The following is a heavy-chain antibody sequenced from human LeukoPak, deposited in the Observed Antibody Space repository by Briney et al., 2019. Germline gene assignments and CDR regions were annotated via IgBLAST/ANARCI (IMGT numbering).Heavy chain of an antibody. CDR2: INTDGSST. V-gene: IGHV3-74*01. J-gene: IGHJ4*02. D-gene: IGHD3-3*01. Sequence: GGSLRLSCAASGFTFSSYWMHWVRQAPGKGLVWVSRINTDGSSTSYADSVKGRFTISRDNAKNTLYLQMNSLRAEDTAVYYCAILPAVRFLEWSPFDYWGQGTLVTVSS. CDR3: AILPAVRFLEWSPFDY. CDR1: GFTFSSYW.